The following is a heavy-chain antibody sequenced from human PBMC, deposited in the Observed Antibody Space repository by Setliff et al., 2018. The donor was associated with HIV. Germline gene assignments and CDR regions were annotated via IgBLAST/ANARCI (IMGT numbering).Heavy chain of an antibody. D-gene: IGHD4-17*01. V-gene: IGHV3-7*03. CDR3: ARIPYSDSFLDS. CDR2: IKQDGRDK. J-gene: IGHJ4*02. CDR1: GFSFGSNW. Sequence: LRLSCAASGFSFGSNWMSWVRQAPGKGLEWVANIKQDGRDKYYVDSVKGRFIISSDNAKNSVYQQMNSLRAEDTAVYYCARIPYSDSFLDSWGQGTLVTVSS.